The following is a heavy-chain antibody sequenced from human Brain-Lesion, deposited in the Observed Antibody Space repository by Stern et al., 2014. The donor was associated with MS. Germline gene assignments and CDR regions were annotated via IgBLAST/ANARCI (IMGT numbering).Heavy chain of an antibody. Sequence: VQLVESGPGLVKPSETLSLTCTVAGGYVSSTSYAWAWIRQPPGKGLEWIGTIYYSGNTYYSPSLQSRLTISLDTSKNQFSLQLRSGTAADTAVYYCAGEEDIRYCSGGSCTGNWFDPWGQGTLVTVSS. V-gene: IGHV4-39*01. CDR1: GGYVSSTSYA. D-gene: IGHD2-15*01. CDR2: IYYSGNT. J-gene: IGHJ5*02. CDR3: AGEEDIRYCSGGSCTGNWFDP.